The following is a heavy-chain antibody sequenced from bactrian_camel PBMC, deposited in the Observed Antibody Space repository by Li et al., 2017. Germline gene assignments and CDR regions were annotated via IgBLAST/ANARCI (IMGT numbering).Heavy chain of an antibody. D-gene: IGHD2*01. CDR2: GNFGGGGT. V-gene: IGHV3S26*01. CDR1: GDTISRYC. J-gene: IGHJ4*01. CDR3: GGDWGEPTYCRGDSLPAWSY. Sequence: VQLVESGGGSVQAGGSLRLSCAPSGDTISRYCMGWFRQAPGKEREGVATDGNFGGGGTSYADSVKGRFTISQDNAKNTLYLQMDSLKPEDTAMYYCGGDWGEPTYCRGDSLPAWSYRGQGTQVTV.